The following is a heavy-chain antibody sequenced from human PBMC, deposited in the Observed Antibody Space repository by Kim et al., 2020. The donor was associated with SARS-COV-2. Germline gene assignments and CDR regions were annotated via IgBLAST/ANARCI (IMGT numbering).Heavy chain of an antibody. CDR1: GGSISPFF. Sequence: SETLSLTCTVSGGSISPFFWIWIRLPPGKGLEWLGEIYYTGTTHYNPSLNSRVAMSVDTSKNQFSLKVRSVTAADTALYYCAREKPTPSRTNDAFDLWGHGTMVTVSS. CDR3: AREKPTPSRTNDAFDL. J-gene: IGHJ3*01. V-gene: IGHV4-59*01. CDR2: IYYTGTT. D-gene: IGHD4-4*01.